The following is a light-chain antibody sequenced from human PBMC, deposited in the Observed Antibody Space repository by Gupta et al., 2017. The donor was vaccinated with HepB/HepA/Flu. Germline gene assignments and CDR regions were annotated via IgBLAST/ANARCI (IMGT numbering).Light chain of an antibody. CDR3: QAWDCDTAWV. V-gene: IGLV3-1*01. Sequence: SYELIQPPSVSVSPGQTASITCSGDKLGNKYACWYQQKPGRSPVLVMYQDNKRPSGISDRISASNSGNTATLHISGTQDMDDGDYYGQAWDCDTAWVFGGVTKLTVL. J-gene: IGLJ3*02. CDR2: QDN. CDR1: KLGNKY.